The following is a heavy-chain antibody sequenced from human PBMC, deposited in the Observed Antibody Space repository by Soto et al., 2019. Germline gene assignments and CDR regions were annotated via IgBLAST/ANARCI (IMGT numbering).Heavy chain of an antibody. CDR2: IYYSGST. CDR3: ARDRRYDYVWGSYPNGMDV. J-gene: IGHJ6*04. CDR1: GGSISSGGYY. D-gene: IGHD3-16*02. Sequence: SDTLSLTCTVSGGSISSGGYYWSWIRQHPGKGLEWIGYIYYSGSTYYNPSLKSRVTISVDTSKNQFSLKLSSVTAADTAVYYCARDRRYDYVWGSYPNGMDVWGEGTTVTVSS. V-gene: IGHV4-31*03.